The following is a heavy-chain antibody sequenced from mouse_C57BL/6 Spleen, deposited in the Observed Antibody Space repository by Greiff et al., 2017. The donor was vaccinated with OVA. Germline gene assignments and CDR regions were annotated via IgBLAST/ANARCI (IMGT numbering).Heavy chain of an antibody. V-gene: IGHV1-47*01. CDR2: FHPYNDDT. CDR3: ARSGYDPYYYAMDY. CDR1: GYTFTTYP. J-gene: IGHJ4*01. Sequence: VQLQQSGAELVKPGASVKMSCKASGYTFTTYPIEWMKQNHGKSLEWIGNFHPYNDDTKYNEKFKGKATLTVEKSYSTVYLELSRLTSDDSAVYYFARSGYDPYYYAMDYWGQGTSVTVSS. D-gene: IGHD2-2*01.